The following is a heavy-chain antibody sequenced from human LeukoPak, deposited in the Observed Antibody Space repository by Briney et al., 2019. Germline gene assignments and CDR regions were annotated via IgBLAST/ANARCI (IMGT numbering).Heavy chain of an antibody. J-gene: IGHJ4*02. V-gene: IGHV1-8*01. D-gene: IGHD1-1*01. CDR2: MNPNSGNT. CDR3: ARGTRGNQENYQLGREKNAKYYFDY. CDR1: GYTFTSYD. Sequence: ASVKVSCKASGYTFTSYDINWLRQATGQGLEWMGWMNPNSGNTGYAQEFQGRVTMTRNTSISTAYMELSSLRSEDTAVYYCARGTRGNQENYQLGREKNAKYYFDYWGQGTLVTVSS.